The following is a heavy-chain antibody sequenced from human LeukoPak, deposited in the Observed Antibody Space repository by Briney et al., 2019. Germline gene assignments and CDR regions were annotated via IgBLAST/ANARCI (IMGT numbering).Heavy chain of an antibody. CDR3: AAGYWARPPQYYYYYYYMDV. CDR2: MNPNSCNT. Sequence: GASVKVSCKASGYTFTSYDINWVRQAPGQGLEWMGWMNPNSCNTGYAQKFQGRVTITRNTSISTAYMELSSMESEDTGVYYCAAGYWARPPQYYYYYYYMDVWGKGTTVTVSS. V-gene: IGHV1-8*03. CDR1: GYTFTSYD. D-gene: IGHD6-13*01. J-gene: IGHJ6*03.